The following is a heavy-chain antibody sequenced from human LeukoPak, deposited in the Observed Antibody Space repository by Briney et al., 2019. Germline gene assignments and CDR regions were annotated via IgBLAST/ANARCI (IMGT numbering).Heavy chain of an antibody. CDR2: ISYDGSNK. D-gene: IGHD2-15*01. Sequence: GGSLRLSCAASGFTFSSYAMHWVRQAPGKGLEWVAVISYDGSNKYYADSVKGRFTISRDNSKNTLYLQMNSLRAEDTAVYYCAKDGGIRCSGGSCYNYGMDVWGQGTTVTVSS. CDR3: AKDGGIRCSGGSCYNYGMDV. CDR1: GFTFSSYA. J-gene: IGHJ6*02. V-gene: IGHV3-30*04.